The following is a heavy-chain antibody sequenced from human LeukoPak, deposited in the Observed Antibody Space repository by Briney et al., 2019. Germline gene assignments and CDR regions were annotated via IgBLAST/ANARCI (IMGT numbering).Heavy chain of an antibody. CDR3: ARGRQDVTMIVVVMTAVSYYLDV. D-gene: IGHD3-22*01. CDR1: GGSFSGYY. Sequence: SETLSLTCAVYGGSFSGYYWTWIRQTPGKGLEWIGEMNPSGSTNYNPSLKSRVAISVDTSKNQFSLKLSSVTAADTAVYYCARGRQDVTMIVVVMTAVSYYLDVWGKGTTVTVS. CDR2: MNPSGST. J-gene: IGHJ6*03. V-gene: IGHV4-34*01.